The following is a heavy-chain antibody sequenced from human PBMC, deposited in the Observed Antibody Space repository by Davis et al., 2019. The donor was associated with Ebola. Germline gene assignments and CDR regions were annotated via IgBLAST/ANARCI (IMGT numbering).Heavy chain of an antibody. CDR3: ARWKVGASRDWYFDL. CDR2: IYHSGST. Sequence: MPGGSLRLSCAVSGGSISSSNWWSWVRQPPGKGLEWIGEIYHSGSTNYNPSLQSRVTISVDKSKNQFSRKLSSVTAADTAVYYCARWKVGASRDWYFDLWGRGTLVTVSS. V-gene: IGHV4-4*02. D-gene: IGHD1-26*01. J-gene: IGHJ2*01. CDR1: GGSISSSNW.